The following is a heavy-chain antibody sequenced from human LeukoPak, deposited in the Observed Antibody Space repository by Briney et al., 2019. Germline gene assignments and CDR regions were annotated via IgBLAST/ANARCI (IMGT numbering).Heavy chain of an antibody. CDR1: GFTFSSYW. V-gene: IGHV3-7*01. CDR3: ARTLREYYYDSSGYYGESDY. CDR2: IKQDGSEK. Sequence: GGSLRLSCAASGFTFSSYWMSWVRQAPGKGLEWVANIKQDGSEKYYVGSVKGRFTISRDNAKNSLYLQMNSLRAEDTAVYYCARTLREYYYDSSGYYGESDYWGQGTLVTVSS. J-gene: IGHJ4*02. D-gene: IGHD3-22*01.